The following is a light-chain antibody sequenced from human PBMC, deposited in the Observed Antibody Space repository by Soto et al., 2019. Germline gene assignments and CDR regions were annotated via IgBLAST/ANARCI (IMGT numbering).Light chain of an antibody. V-gene: IGKV1-39*01. J-gene: IGKJ1*01. CDR2: AAS. CDR1: QNISNY. Sequence: DIQMTQSPSSLSASVRDRVTVTCRASQNISNYLNWYQQKPGKAPKLLIYAASSLQSGVPSRFSGSGSGTVFTLTISSLQPEDFATYYCQQSSSTPWTFGQGTKVEIK. CDR3: QQSSSTPWT.